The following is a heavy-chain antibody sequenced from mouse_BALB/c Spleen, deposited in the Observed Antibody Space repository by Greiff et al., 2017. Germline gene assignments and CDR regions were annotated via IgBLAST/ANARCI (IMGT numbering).Heavy chain of an antibody. V-gene: IGHV1-4*02. J-gene: IGHJ1*01. CDR1: GYTFTSYT. Sequence: QVQLQQSAAELARPGASVKMSCKASGYTFTSYTMHWVKQRPGQGLEWIGYINPSSGYTEYNQKFKDKTTLTADKSSSTAYMQLSSLTSEDSAVYYCAREYYGSSLHWYFDVWGAGTTVTVSS. CDR2: INPSSGYT. CDR3: AREYYGSSLHWYFDV. D-gene: IGHD1-1*01.